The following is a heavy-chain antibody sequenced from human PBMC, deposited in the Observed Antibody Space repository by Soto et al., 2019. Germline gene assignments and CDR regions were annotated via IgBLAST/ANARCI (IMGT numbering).Heavy chain of an antibody. CDR1: GFTFSSYG. J-gene: IGHJ4*02. D-gene: IGHD6-19*01. CDR2: ISYDGSNK. V-gene: IGHV3-30*03. Sequence: QVQLVESGGGVVQPGRSLRLSCAASGFTFSSYGMHWVRQAPGKGLEWVAVISYDGSNKYYADSVKGRFTISRDNSKNTLYLQMNSLRAEDTAVYYCAEALGSSGWYSLKGGTDYWGQGTLVTVSS. CDR3: AEALGSSGWYSLKGGTDY.